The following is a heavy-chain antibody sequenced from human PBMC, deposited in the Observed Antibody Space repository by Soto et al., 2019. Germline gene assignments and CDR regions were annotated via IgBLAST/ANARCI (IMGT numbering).Heavy chain of an antibody. J-gene: IGHJ6*03. V-gene: IGHV3-33*01. CDR2: IWYDGSNK. CDR3: ARDGERVVPAAGYYYYMDV. Sequence: QVQLVESGGGVVQPGRSLRLSCAASGFTFSSYGMHWVRQAPGKGLEWVAVIWYDGSNKYYADSVKGRFTISRDNSKNRLYLQMNSLRAEDTAVYYCARDGERVVPAAGYYYYMDVWGKGTTVTVSS. D-gene: IGHD2-2*01. CDR1: GFTFSSYG.